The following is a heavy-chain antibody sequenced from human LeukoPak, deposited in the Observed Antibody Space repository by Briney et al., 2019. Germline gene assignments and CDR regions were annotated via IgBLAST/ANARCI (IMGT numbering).Heavy chain of an antibody. J-gene: IGHJ4*02. CDR1: GFTFSIYW. CDR3: VYSSSRYFDC. V-gene: IGHV3-74*01. D-gene: IGHD6-13*01. Sequence: PGGSLRLSCAASGFTFSIYWMHWVRQAPGKGLVWVSRINSDGTSTTYADSVKGRFTISRYNAKNTLFLQMSSLRAEDTAVYYCVYSSSRYFDCWGQGTLVTVSS. CDR2: INSDGTST.